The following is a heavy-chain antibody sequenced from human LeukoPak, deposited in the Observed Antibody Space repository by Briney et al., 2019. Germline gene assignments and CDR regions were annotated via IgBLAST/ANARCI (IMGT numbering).Heavy chain of an antibody. D-gene: IGHD2-8*01. CDR2: INPNSGGT. V-gene: IGHV1-2*02. J-gene: IGHJ4*02. CDR3: AREVTPIVLMVYAAGGTGY. CDR1: GYTFTGYY. Sequence: ASVKVSCKASGYTFTGYYMHWVRQAPGQGLEWMGWINPNSGGTNYAQKFQGRVTMTRDTSISTAYMELSRLRSDDTAVYYCAREVTPIVLMVYAAGGTGYWGQGTLVTVSS.